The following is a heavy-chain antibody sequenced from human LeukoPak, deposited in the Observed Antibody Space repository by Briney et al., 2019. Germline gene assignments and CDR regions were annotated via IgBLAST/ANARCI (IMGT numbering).Heavy chain of an antibody. CDR3: SRSLNA. J-gene: IGHJ5*02. CDR2: IKPDGSEK. Sequence: PGGSLRLSCAASGFPFSTSWMDWGRQAPGKGLEWVANIKPDGSEKYYVDSVKGRFTSSRDNAKNSMYLQMSSLRAEDTAVYYCSRSLNAWGQGTLAIVSS. CDR1: GFPFSTSW. V-gene: IGHV3-7*01.